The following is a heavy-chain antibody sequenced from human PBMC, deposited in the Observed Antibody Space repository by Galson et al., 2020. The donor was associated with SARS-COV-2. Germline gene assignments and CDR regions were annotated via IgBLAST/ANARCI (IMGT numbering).Heavy chain of an antibody. J-gene: IGHJ4*02. D-gene: IGHD4-17*01. CDR2: IYPRDSDT. CDR3: GRGLRGLGLDF. V-gene: IGHV5-51*07. Sequence: KIGESLKISCQASGYTFTDYWIGWVHQIPGKGLEWMGFIYPRDSDTRYSPSFEGKVTISADKSSGTTSLQWNSLKASDTAIYYCGRGLRGLGLDFWGQGTLVTVSS. CDR1: GYTFTDYW.